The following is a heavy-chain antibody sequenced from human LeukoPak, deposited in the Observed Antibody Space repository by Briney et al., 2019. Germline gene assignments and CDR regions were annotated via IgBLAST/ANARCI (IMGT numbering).Heavy chain of an antibody. Sequence: SVKVSCKASGFTFTSSAMQWVRQARGQRLEWIGWIVVGSGNTNYAQKFQERVTITRDMSTGTAYMELSSLRSEDTAVYYCAAEVLVVSSWPDAFDIWGQGTMVTVSS. CDR3: AAEVLVVSSWPDAFDI. CDR1: GFTFTSSA. J-gene: IGHJ3*02. V-gene: IGHV1-58*02. CDR2: IVVGSGNT. D-gene: IGHD6-13*01.